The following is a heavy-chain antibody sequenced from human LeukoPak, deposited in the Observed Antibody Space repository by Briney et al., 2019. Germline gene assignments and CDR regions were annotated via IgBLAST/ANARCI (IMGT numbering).Heavy chain of an antibody. CDR2: IWYDGSNK. CDR1: GFTFSSYG. D-gene: IGHD6-19*01. CDR3: ARSRASSGLFGY. V-gene: IGHV3-33*01. Sequence: GGSLRLSCAASGFTFSSYGMHWVRQAPGKGLEWVAVIWYDGSNKYYADSVKGRFTISRDNSKNTLYPQMNSLRAEDTAVYYCARSRASSGLFGYWGQGTLVTVSS. J-gene: IGHJ4*02.